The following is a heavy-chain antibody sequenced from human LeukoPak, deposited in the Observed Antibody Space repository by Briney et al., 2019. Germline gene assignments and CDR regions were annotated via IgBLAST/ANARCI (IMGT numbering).Heavy chain of an antibody. CDR3: AGIPDVLMVYSHAFDI. CDR1: GYSITSGYY. CDR2: IYHSGST. Sequence: SETLSLTCAVSGYSITSGYYWGWIRQPPGSGLEWIGSIYHSGSTYYNPSLKSRVTISVDTSKNQFSLKLSSVTAADTAVYYCAGIPDVLMVYSHAFDIWGQGTMVIVSS. V-gene: IGHV4-38-2*01. D-gene: IGHD2-8*01. J-gene: IGHJ3*02.